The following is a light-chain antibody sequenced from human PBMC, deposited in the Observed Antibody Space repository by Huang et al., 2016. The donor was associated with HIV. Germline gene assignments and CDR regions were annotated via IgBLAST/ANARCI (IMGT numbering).Light chain of an antibody. CDR2: TAS. CDR3: QQYNRFYT. CDR1: QSVGNW. V-gene: IGKV1-5*03. Sequence: DIQMTQSPSTLSASVGDRVTITCRTSQSVGNWLAWYQQKPGQAPKLRVYTASALQQVVPSRFSGSGSETEFTLTINSLQPDDFATYYCQQYNRFYTFGQGTRLDIK. J-gene: IGKJ2*01.